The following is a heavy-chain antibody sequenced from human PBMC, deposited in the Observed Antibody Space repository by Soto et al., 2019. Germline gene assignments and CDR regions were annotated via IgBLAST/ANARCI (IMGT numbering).Heavy chain of an antibody. CDR3: ATPGPSPLVVVPAADIDAFDI. V-gene: IGHV1-18*01. Sequence: GASVKVSCKASGYTFTSYGISWVRQAPGQGLEWMGWISAYNGNTNYAQKLQGRVTMTTDTSTSTAYMELRSLRSDDTAVYYCATPGPSPLVVVPAADIDAFDIWGQGTMVTVSS. CDR1: GYTFTSYG. D-gene: IGHD2-2*01. CDR2: ISAYNGNT. J-gene: IGHJ3*02.